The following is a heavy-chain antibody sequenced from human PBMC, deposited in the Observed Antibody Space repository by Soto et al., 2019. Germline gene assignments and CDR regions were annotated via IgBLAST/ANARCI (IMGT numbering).Heavy chain of an antibody. D-gene: IGHD2-15*01. J-gene: IGHJ6*02. Sequence: QVQLVESGGGVVQPGRSLRLSCAASGFTFSSYGRHWVRQAPGKGLEWVAVISYDGSNKYYAASVKGRFTISRDNSKNPLYLQMNRLRAEDTAVYYCAKDLGYCSGGSCGGMDVWGQGTTVTVSS. V-gene: IGHV3-30*18. CDR1: GFTFSSYG. CDR2: ISYDGSNK. CDR3: AKDLGYCSGGSCGGMDV.